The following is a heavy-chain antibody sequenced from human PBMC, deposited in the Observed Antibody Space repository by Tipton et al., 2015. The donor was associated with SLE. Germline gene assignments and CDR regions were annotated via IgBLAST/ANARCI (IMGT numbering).Heavy chain of an antibody. CDR3: ARGADYYGSGTFDY. V-gene: IGHV3-33*01. J-gene: IGHJ4*02. CDR1: GFTFSSYG. CDR2: IWYDGSNK. Sequence: SLRLSCAASGFTFSSYGMHWVRQAPGKGLEWVAVIWYDGSNKYYADSVKGRFTISRDNSKNTLYLQMNSLRAEDTAVYYCARGADYYGSGTFDYWGQGTLVTVSS. D-gene: IGHD3-10*01.